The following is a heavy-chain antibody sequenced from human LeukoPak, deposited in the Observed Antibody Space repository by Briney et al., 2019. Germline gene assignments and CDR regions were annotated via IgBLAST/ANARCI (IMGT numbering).Heavy chain of an antibody. CDR2: IYHSGST. CDR3: ARRGRIAAAGTYFDY. D-gene: IGHD6-13*01. CDR1: GYSISSGYY. J-gene: IGHJ4*02. Sequence: PSETLSLTCTVSGYSISSGYYWGWIRQPPGKGLEWIGSIYHSGSTYYNPPLKSRVTISVDTSKNQFSLKLSSVTAADTAVYYCARRGRIAAAGTYFDYWGQGTLVTVSS. V-gene: IGHV4-38-2*02.